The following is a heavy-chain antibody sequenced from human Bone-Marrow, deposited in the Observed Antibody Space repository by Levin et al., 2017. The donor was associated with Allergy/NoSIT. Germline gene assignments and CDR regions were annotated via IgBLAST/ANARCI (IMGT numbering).Heavy chain of an antibody. V-gene: IGHV3-30*03. CDR2: ISSDGNNE. CDR1: GFTFSNFG. Sequence: PGGSLRLSCTVSGFTFSNFGLHWVRRAPGKGLDWVAVISSDGNNEYFGDTIKGRFTISRDNSKNTLYLQLSSLRPEDTAVYYCARGSGYTSGWYPSAGPFDVFDIWGQGRLVTVSS. J-gene: IGHJ3*02. CDR3: ARGSGYTSGWYPSAGPFDVFDI. D-gene: IGHD6-19*01.